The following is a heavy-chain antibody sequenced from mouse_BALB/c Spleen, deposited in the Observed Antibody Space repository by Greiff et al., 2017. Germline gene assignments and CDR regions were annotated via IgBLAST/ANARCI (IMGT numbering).Heavy chain of an antibody. J-gene: IGHJ3*01. CDR2: ISDGGSYT. CDR3: ARDGSSFAY. Sequence: EVKLMESGGGLVKPGGSLKLSCAASGFTFSDYYMYWVRQTPEKRLEWVATISDGGSYTYYPDSVKGRFTISRDNAKNNLYLQMSSLKSEDTAMYYCARDGSSFAYWGQGTLVTVSA. V-gene: IGHV5-4*02. CDR1: GFTFSDYY. D-gene: IGHD1-1*01.